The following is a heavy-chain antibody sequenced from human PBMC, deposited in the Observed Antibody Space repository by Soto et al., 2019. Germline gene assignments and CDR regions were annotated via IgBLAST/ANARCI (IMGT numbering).Heavy chain of an antibody. CDR2: IKQDGSEK. J-gene: IGHJ2*01. CDR1: GFTFSSYW. D-gene: IGHD4-17*01. CDR3: ARHDYGVYARRWYFDL. Sequence: EVQLVESGGGLVQPGGSLRLSCAGSGFTFSSYWMSWVRQAPGKGLEWVANIKQDGSEKYYVDSVKGRFTISRDNAKNSLYLQMNSLRAEDTAVYYCARHDYGVYARRWYFDLWGRGTLVTVSS. V-gene: IGHV3-7*02.